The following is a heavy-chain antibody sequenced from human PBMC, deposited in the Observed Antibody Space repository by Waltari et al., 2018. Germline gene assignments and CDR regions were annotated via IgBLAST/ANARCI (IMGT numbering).Heavy chain of an antibody. V-gene: IGHV1-69*12. Sequence: QVQLVQSGAEVKKPGSSARVSCRASGGNFGRYAITWVRQAPGQGLEWMGGTIPIFGSPMYAPKFQGRVSITADELTYTVYMELNSLRSDDTAIYYCARRKLGEAFDIWGQGTMVIVSS. D-gene: IGHD3-16*01. J-gene: IGHJ3*02. CDR2: TIPIFGSP. CDR1: GGNFGRYA. CDR3: ARRKLGEAFDI.